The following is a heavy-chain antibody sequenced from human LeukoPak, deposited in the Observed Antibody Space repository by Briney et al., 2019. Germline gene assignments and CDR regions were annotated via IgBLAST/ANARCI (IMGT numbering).Heavy chain of an antibody. CDR1: GFTFSSYW. V-gene: IGHV3-7*01. D-gene: IGHD6-13*01. Sequence: PGGSLRLSCAASGFTFSSYWMSWVRQAPGKGLEWVANIKQDGSEKYYVDSVKGRFTISRDNAKNSLYLQMNSLRAEDTAVYYCARDTSSSWSLKIDYWGQGTLVTVSS. CDR2: IKQDGSEK. CDR3: ARDTSSSWSLKIDY. J-gene: IGHJ4*02.